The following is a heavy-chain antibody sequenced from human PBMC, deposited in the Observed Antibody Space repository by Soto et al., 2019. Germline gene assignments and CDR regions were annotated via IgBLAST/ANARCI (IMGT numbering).Heavy chain of an antibody. CDR1: GGSFSGYY. Sequence: SETLSLTCAVYGGSFSGYYWSWIRQPPGKGLEWIGEINHSGSTNYNPSLKSRVTISVDTSKNQFSLKLSSVTAADTAVYYCARGVPQPYYDYIWGSYRQVIDAFDIWGQGTMVTVSS. D-gene: IGHD3-16*02. V-gene: IGHV4-34*01. CDR2: INHSGST. J-gene: IGHJ3*02. CDR3: ARGVPQPYYDYIWGSYRQVIDAFDI.